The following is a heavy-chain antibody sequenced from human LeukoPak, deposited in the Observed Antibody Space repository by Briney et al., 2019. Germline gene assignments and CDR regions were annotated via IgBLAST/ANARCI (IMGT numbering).Heavy chain of an antibody. CDR3: AKVSSGYSYYSDY. V-gene: IGHV3-23*01. Sequence: GGSLRLSCAASGFTFSSYAMSWVRQAPGKGLEWVSAISGSGGSTYYADSVKGRFTISTDNSKNTLYLQMNSLRAEDTAVYYCAKVSSGYSYYSDYWGQGTLVTVSS. D-gene: IGHD5-18*01. CDR1: GFTFSSYA. CDR2: ISGSGGST. J-gene: IGHJ4*02.